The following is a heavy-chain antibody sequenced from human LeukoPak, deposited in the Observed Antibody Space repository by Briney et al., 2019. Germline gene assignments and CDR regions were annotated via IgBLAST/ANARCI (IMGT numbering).Heavy chain of an antibody. D-gene: IGHD2-21*02. CDR3: AKALEQETVIELCC. CDR2: IIGSGGST. V-gene: IGHV3-23*01. Sequence: PGRSLRLSWAAAGPTFSTNAMSCVRHPPGNGLEWDSAIIGSGGSTYYADSVKGRFTISIDNSNNTLYLQMNNLRAEDTSIYFCAKALEQETVIELCCWGQGTLVTV. J-gene: IGHJ4*02. CDR1: GPTFSTNA.